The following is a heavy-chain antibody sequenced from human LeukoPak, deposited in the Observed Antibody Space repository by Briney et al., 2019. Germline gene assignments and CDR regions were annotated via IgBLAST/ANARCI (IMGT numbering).Heavy chain of an antibody. CDR1: GFTFSSYG. J-gene: IGHJ4*02. CDR2: ISYDGSNK. Sequence: GGSLRLSCAASGFTFSSYGMHWVRQAPGKGLEWVAVISYDGSNKYYADSVKGRFTISRDNSKNTLYLQMNSLRAEDTAVYYCAKDLDTMIRGVRRGAFDYWGQGTLVTVSS. V-gene: IGHV3-30*18. D-gene: IGHD3-10*01. CDR3: AKDLDTMIRGVRRGAFDY.